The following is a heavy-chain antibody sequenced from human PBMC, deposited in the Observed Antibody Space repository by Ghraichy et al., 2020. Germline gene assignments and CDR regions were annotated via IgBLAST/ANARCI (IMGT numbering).Heavy chain of an antibody. J-gene: IGHJ6*02. V-gene: IGHV1-8*01. D-gene: IGHD2-21*02. CDR2: MNPNSGNA. CDR3: ARRGVGSDSSRNALYYHPMDV. Sequence: AAVKVSCKTSGYSFTSSDINWIRQAAGQGLEWMGWMNPNSGNAGYAPKFKGRLTMTMNTSITTAYVELSSLTSDDTAVYYCARRGVGSDSSRNALYYHPMDVWGQGTTVTVSS. CDR1: GYSFTSSD.